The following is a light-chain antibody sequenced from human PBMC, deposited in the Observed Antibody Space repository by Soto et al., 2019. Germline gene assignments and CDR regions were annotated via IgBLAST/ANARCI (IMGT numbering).Light chain of an antibody. CDR1: QDINNY. J-gene: IGKJ1*01. V-gene: IGKV1-33*01. CDR3: QQYHNLPRT. Sequence: DIQLTQSPSSLSASVGDRVTITCQASQDINNYLVWYQQKPGKAPTFLIFDASILETGVPSRFRGSGSGTDFTFTINSLQPEDIATYYCQQYHNLPRTFGQGTKVEIK. CDR2: DAS.